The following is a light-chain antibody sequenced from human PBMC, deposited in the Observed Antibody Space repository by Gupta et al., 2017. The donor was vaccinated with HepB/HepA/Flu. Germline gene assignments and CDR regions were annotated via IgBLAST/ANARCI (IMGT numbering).Light chain of an antibody. J-gene: IGKJ3*01. Sequence: DVVMTPSPPALLATSAEPASSSCRSSQSLLHSSGYNYSDWYLKKPGQSPQLLNYLVSNRPPGVHGRCNSSGSSADCTLKSSRVEAEVVGVYYCMQALQTPTFGPGTRVDIK. V-gene: IGKV2-28*01. CDR3: MQALQTPT. CDR1: QSLLHSSGYNY. CDR2: LVS.